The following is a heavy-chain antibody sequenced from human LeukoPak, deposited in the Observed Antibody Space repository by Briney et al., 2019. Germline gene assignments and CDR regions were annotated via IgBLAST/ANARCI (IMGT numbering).Heavy chain of an antibody. V-gene: IGHV4-34*01. CDR1: GGSFSGYY. J-gene: IGHJ4*02. D-gene: IGHD6-19*01. CDR3: ARGRYRSGWYY. CDR2: INHSGST. Sequence: SETLSLTCAVCGGSFSGYYWSWIRQPPGKGLEWIGEINHSGSTNYNPSLKSRVTISVDTSKNQFSLKLSSVTAADTAVYYCARGRYRSGWYYWGQGTLVTVSS.